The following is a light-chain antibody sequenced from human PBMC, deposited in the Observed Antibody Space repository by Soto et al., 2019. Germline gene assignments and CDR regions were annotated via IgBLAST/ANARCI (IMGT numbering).Light chain of an antibody. CDR2: EGN. V-gene: IGLV2-23*01. Sequence: QSALTQPASVSGSPGQSITISCTGTSSDVWSYNLVSWYQQHPGKAPKLMIYEGNKRPSGVSNRFSGSKSANTASLTISGLQTEDEADYYCCSYAGTNTFVFGTGTNLTVL. CDR1: SSDVWSYNL. CDR3: CSYAGTNTFV. J-gene: IGLJ1*01.